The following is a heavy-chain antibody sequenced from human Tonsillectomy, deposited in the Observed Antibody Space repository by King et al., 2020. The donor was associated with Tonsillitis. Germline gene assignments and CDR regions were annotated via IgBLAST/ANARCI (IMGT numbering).Heavy chain of an antibody. Sequence: QLQESGPGLVKPSETLSLTCTVSDGSISSSSYYWSWIRQPLGKGLEWIGSISYSGSTYYNPSLKSRVTISVDTSKNQFSLKLSSVTAADTAMYCCARGYCSGGSCSSPAYYYGMDVWGQGTTVTVSS. CDR2: ISYSGST. CDR3: ARGYCSGGSCSSPAYYYGMDV. D-gene: IGHD2-15*01. CDR1: DGSISSSSYY. J-gene: IGHJ6*02. V-gene: IGHV4-39*01.